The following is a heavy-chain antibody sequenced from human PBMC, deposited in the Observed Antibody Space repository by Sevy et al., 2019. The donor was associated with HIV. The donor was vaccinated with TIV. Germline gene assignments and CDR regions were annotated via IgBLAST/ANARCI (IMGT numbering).Heavy chain of an antibody. CDR1: GLTFTYAC. J-gene: IGHJ6*02. Sequence: GESLRLSCAVSGLTFTYACLSWVRQAPGKGLEWVGRIKSKGDGGTTDYGATVKGRFTISRDESKNTMYLQMNSLKTADTAVYYCATVAITVLMAPDCMDVWGQGTTVTVSS. CDR2: IKSKGDGGTT. CDR3: ATVAITVLMAPDCMDV. V-gene: IGHV3-15*01. D-gene: IGHD2-8*01.